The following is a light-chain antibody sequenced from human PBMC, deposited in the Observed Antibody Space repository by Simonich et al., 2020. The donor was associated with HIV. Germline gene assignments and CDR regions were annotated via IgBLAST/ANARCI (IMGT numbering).Light chain of an antibody. Sequence: EIVMTQSPATLSVSPGERATLFCTASQSVSTNVAWHQHKPGQAPRLLIYAASTRATGIPARFSGSGSGTEFTLTISRMQSEDFAVYYCQQYNNWYTVGQGTKLEIK. J-gene: IGKJ2*01. CDR3: QQYNNWYT. CDR1: QSVSTN. CDR2: AAS. V-gene: IGKV3-15*01.